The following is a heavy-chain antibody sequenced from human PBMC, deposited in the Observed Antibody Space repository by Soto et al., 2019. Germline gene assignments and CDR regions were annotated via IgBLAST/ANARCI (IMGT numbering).Heavy chain of an antibody. V-gene: IGHV4-59*12. CDR3: ARDTAGYTDNLDY. J-gene: IGHJ4*02. Sequence: SETLSLTCTVSGGSISDYYWNWIRQPPGKGLEWIGYIYYSGSTNYNPSLKSRVTISIDRSRNQFSLKLTSVTAADTAVYYCARDTAGYTDNLDYWGPGTLVT. CDR2: IYYSGST. CDR1: GGSISDYY. D-gene: IGHD5-18*01.